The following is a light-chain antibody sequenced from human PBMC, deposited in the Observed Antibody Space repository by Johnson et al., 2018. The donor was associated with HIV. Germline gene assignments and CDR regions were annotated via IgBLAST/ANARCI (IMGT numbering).Light chain of an antibody. CDR3: GTWDSSLRVGF. J-gene: IGLJ1*01. CDR2: DNN. V-gene: IGLV1-51*01. Sequence: QSVLTQPPSVSAAPGQKVTISCSGSSSNIGNNYVSWYQQLPGTAPKVLIYDNNKRPSGIPDRFSGSKSGTSATLCITGLQTGDEADYYCGTWDSSLRVGFFGTGTKVTVL. CDR1: SSNIGNNY.